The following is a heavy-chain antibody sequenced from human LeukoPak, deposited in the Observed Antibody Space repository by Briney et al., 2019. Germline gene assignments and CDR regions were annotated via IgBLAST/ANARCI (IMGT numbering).Heavy chain of an antibody. Sequence: GGSLSLSCAASGFPFSDYNMWWIRQAPGKGLVWGSRINSDGSSTSYADSVKGRFTISRDNAKNTLYLQMNSVRAEDTAVYYCAKEGVGRTYYYYMDVWGKGTTVTISS. CDR1: GFPFSDYN. CDR3: AKEGVGRTYYYYMDV. J-gene: IGHJ6*03. V-gene: IGHV3-74*01. D-gene: IGHD1-26*01. CDR2: INSDGSST.